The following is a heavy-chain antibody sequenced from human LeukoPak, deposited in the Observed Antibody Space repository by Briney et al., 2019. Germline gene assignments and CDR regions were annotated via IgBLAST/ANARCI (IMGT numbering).Heavy chain of an antibody. D-gene: IGHD3-10*01. J-gene: IGHJ6*03. V-gene: IGHV4-61*02. Sequence: SETLSLTCTVSGGSISSGSYYWSWIRQPAGKGLEWIGRIYTSGSTNYNPSLKSRVTISVDTSKNQFSLKLSSVTAADTAVYYCARTKLWFGELFYYYYYMDVWGKGTTVNISS. CDR1: GGSISSGSYY. CDR2: IYTSGST. CDR3: ARTKLWFGELFYYYYYMDV.